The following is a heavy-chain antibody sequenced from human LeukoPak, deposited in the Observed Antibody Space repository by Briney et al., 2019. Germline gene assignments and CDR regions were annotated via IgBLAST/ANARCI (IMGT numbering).Heavy chain of an antibody. CDR3: ARDGSGFYLYYYMDV. D-gene: IGHD6-25*01. CDR1: RFSFTDHS. CDR2: ISTVSTYK. V-gene: IGHV3-21*06. J-gene: IGHJ6*03. Sequence: GCSLTLSYAASRFSFTDHSMTLVLQAPGQGVDSVSSISTVSTYKFYSDSVKGRITNSRDNAKNILYLQMSSLSAEDTAVYYCARDGSGFYLYYYMDVWGRGTPVTVSS.